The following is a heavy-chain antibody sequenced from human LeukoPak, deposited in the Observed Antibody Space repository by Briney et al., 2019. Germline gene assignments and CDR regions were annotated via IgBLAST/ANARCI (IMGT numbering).Heavy chain of an antibody. CDR2: ISGRSSTI. V-gene: IGHV3-48*01. Sequence: GGSLRLSCAASAFTFSDYIMNWVRQAPGKGLEWISYISGRSSTIYYADSVRGRFTISRDNAKNSMYLQMNSLRAEDTAVYYCARDRLTSGSYFFDYWGQGTLVTVSS. J-gene: IGHJ4*02. CDR3: ARDRLTSGSYFFDY. CDR1: AFTFSDYI. D-gene: IGHD1-26*01.